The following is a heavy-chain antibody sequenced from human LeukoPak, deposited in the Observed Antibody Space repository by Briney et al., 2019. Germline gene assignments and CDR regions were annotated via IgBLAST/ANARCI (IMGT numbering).Heavy chain of an antibody. J-gene: IGHJ4*02. Sequence: PGGSLRLSCAASGFTFSSYEMNWVRQAPGKGLEWVANINQDGSQKYHVDSVKGRFTISRDNAKNSLYLQMSSLRAEDTAVYYCASRIVGTPGYFDYWGQGTLVTVSS. V-gene: IGHV3-7*01. CDR3: ASRIVGTPGYFDY. CDR2: INQDGSQK. D-gene: IGHD1-26*01. CDR1: GFTFSSYE.